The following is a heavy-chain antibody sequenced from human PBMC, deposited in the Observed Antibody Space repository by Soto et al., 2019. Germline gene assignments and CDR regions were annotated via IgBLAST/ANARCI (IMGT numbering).Heavy chain of an antibody. Sequence: SETLSLTCTVSGGSISSYYWSWIRQPPGKGLEWIGYIYHSGSTYYNPSLKSRVSISVDTSKNQFSLKLSSVTAADTAVYYCAADVGGYIYGLARHWGPGTLVTVS. J-gene: IGHJ4*02. V-gene: IGHV4-59*06. CDR2: IYHSGST. CDR1: GGSISSYY. CDR3: AADVGGYIYGLARH. D-gene: IGHD4-17*01.